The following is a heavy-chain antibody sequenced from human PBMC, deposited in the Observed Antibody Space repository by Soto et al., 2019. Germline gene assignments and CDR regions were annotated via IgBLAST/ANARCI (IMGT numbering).Heavy chain of an antibody. CDR3: SKDLVYSSSSH. D-gene: IGHD6-13*01. Sequence: GSLRLSCAASGFTFSSYAMSWVRQAPGKGLEWVSAISGSGGSTYYADSVKGRFTISRDNSKNTLYLQMNSLRAEDTAVYYCSKDLVYSSSSHWGQGTLVTVSS. CDR1: GFTFSSYA. J-gene: IGHJ4*02. CDR2: ISGSGGST. V-gene: IGHV3-23*01.